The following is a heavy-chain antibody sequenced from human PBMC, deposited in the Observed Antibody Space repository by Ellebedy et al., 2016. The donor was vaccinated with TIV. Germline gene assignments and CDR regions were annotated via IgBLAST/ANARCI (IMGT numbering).Heavy chain of an antibody. CDR2: IKSKKDGGTT. CDR1: GFTFSNAW. Sequence: ETLSLTCADSGFTFSNAWMSWVRQAPGKGLEWVCRIKSKKDGGTTDYAEPVKGRFTISRDDSRNTLYLQMSSLNTEDTAMYYCATGHYDSSGYYNDWGQGTLVTVSS. D-gene: IGHD3-22*01. J-gene: IGHJ4*02. CDR3: ATGHYDSSGYYND. V-gene: IGHV3-15*01.